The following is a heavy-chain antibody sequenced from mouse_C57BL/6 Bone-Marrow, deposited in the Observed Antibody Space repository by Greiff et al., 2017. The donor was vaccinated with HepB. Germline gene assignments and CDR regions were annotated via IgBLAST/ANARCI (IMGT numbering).Heavy chain of an antibody. CDR1: GYTFTSYW. J-gene: IGHJ4*01. CDR3: ARFDISTWYAMDY. D-gene: IGHD4-1*02. V-gene: IGHV1-64*01. Sequence: QVQLQQPGAGLVKPGASVKLSCKASGYTFTSYWMHWVKQRPGQGLEWIGMIHPTSGSTNYNEKFKSKATLTVDKSSSTAYMQLSSLTSEDSAVDDCARFDISTWYAMDYWGQGTSVTVSS. CDR2: IHPTSGST.